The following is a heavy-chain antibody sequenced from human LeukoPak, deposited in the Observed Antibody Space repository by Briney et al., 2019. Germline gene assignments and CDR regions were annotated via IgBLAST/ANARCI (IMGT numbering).Heavy chain of an antibody. Sequence: ASVKVSCKASGYTFTGYYMHWVRQAPGQRLEWMGWINAGNGNTKYSQEFQGRVTITRDTSASTAYMELSSLRSEDMGVYYCARGGASYCYYYMDVWGKGTTVTVSS. V-gene: IGHV1-3*03. CDR1: GYTFTGYY. D-gene: IGHD4/OR15-4a*01. CDR2: INAGNGNT. CDR3: ARGGASYCYYYMDV. J-gene: IGHJ6*03.